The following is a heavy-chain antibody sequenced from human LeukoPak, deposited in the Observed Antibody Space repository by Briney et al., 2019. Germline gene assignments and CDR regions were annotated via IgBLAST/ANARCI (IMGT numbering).Heavy chain of an antibody. D-gene: IGHD5-24*01. J-gene: IGHJ2*01. CDR3: TRRAARWQFDL. CDR1: GFNFDDYA. V-gene: IGHV3-9*01. CDR2: INWKTGNG. Sequence: PGGSLRLSCAVSGFNFDDYAMHWVRQAPGRGLEWVSCINWKTGNGIYADSVKGRFTISRDNAKNSLYLQMSSLRAEDTALYYCTRRAARWQFDLWGRGTLLTVSS.